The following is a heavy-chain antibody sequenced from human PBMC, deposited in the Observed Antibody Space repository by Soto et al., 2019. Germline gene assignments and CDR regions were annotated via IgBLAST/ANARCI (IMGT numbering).Heavy chain of an antibody. CDR3: ARSTGSSGPLTGERFFDY. J-gene: IGHJ4*02. CDR2: INPSGGST. CDR1: GYTFTSYY. V-gene: IGHV1-46*01. D-gene: IGHD3-22*01. Sequence: QVQLVQSGAEVKKPGASVKVSCKASGYTFTSYYMHWVRQAPGQGLEWMGIINPSGGSTSYAQKFQGRVTMTRDTSTSTVYMELSSLRSEDTAVYYCARSTGSSGPLTGERFFDYWGQGTLVTVSS.